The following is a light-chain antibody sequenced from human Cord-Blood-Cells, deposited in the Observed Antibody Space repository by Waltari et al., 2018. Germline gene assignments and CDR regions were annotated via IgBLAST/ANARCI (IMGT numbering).Light chain of an antibody. CDR3: CSYAGSSTFVV. V-gene: IGLV2-23*03. J-gene: IGLJ2*01. Sequence: QSALTQPASVSGSPGQSITISCTGTSSDVGSYNLVSWYQQHPGKAPQLMIYEGSKRPSGVSNRFSCSKSGNTASLTISGLQAEDEADYYCCSYAGSSTFVVFGGGTKLTVL. CDR2: EGS. CDR1: SSDVGSYNL.